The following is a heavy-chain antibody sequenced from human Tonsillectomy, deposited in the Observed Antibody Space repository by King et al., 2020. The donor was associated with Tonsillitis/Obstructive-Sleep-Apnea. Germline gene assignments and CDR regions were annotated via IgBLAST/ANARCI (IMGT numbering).Heavy chain of an antibody. D-gene: IGHD2-15*01. Sequence: VQLVQSGGGVVQPGRSLRLSCAASGFTFSNYGMHWVRQAPGKGLEWVAVISDDGSNKYYADSVKGRFTISRDNSKNTLYLQVNSLRPEATAMYYCTRATEDIVVVVAAFYYYDMDVWGKGTTVTVAS. V-gene: IGHV3-30*03. CDR1: GFTFSNYG. CDR2: ISDDGSNK. CDR3: TRATEDIVVVVAAFYYYDMDV. J-gene: IGHJ6*03.